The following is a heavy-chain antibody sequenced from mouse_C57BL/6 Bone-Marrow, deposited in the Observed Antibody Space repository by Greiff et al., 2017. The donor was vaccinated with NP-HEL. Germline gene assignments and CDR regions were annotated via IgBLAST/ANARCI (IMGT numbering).Heavy chain of an antibody. CDR1: GYAFTNYL. CDR2: INPGSGGT. V-gene: IGHV1-54*01. J-gene: IGHJ3*01. Sequence: VQVVESGAELVRPGTSVKVSCKASGYAFTNYLIEWVKQRPGQGLEWIGVINPGSGGTNYNEKFKGKATLTADKSSSTAYMQLSSLTSEDSAVYFCARSAYYDYDGRFACWGQGTLVTVSA. D-gene: IGHD2-4*01. CDR3: ARSAYYDYDGRFAC.